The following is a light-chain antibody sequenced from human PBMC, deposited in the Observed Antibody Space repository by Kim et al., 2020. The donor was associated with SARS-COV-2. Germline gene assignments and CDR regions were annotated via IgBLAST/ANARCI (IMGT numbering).Light chain of an antibody. CDR1: SLRSYY. V-gene: IGLV3-19*01. J-gene: IGLJ3*02. CDR2: GKN. CDR3: NPRDRSGNHWV. Sequence: SSELTQDPAVSVALGQTVRITCQGDSLRSYYASWYQQKPGQAPVLVIYGKNNRPSGIPDRFSGSSSGNTAPLTITGVQAEVEADYYFNPRDRSGNHWVFG.